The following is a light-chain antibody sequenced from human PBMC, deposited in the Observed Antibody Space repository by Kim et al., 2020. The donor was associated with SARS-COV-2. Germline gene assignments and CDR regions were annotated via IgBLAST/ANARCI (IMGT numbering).Light chain of an antibody. CDR3: QSYDSSLSGSV. CDR1: RSNIGAGYD. Sequence: QRVTISGTGSRSNIGAGYDVHWYHQLPGTAPKLLIYGNSNRPSGVPDRFSGSKSGTSASLAITGLQAEDEADYYCQSYDSSLSGSVFGGGTQLTVL. V-gene: IGLV1-40*01. J-gene: IGLJ2*01. CDR2: GNS.